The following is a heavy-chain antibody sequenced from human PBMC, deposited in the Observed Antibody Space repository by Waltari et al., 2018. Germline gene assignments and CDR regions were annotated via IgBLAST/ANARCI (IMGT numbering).Heavy chain of an antibody. CDR1: GYTFTSYG. D-gene: IGHD6-19*01. CDR2: ISAYNGNT. J-gene: IGHJ6*03. CDR3: ARDTLIAVANIRGYMDV. V-gene: IGHV1-18*01. Sequence: QVQLVQSGAEVKKPGASVKVSCKASGYTFTSYGISWVRPAPGQGLEWMGWISAYNGNTNYAQKLQGRVTMTTDTSTSTAYMELRSLRSDDTAVYYCARDTLIAVANIRGYMDVWGKGTTVTVSS.